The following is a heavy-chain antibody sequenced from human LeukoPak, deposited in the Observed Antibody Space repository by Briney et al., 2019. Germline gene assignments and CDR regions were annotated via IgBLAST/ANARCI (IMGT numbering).Heavy chain of an antibody. J-gene: IGHJ4*02. V-gene: IGHV3-30-3*01. CDR2: ISYDGSNK. D-gene: IGHD2-21*02. Sequence: QTGGSLRLSCAASGFTFSSYAMHWVRQAPGKGLEWVAVISYDGSNKYYADSVKGRFTISRDNSKNTLYLQMNSLRAEDTAVYYCARDVSRYCGGDCYSNWGQGTLVTVSS. CDR3: ARDVSRYCGGDCYSN. CDR1: GFTFSSYA.